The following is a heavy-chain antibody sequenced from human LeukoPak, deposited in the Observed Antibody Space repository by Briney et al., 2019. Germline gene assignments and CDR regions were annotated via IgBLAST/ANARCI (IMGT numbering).Heavy chain of an antibody. J-gene: IGHJ4*02. Sequence: GGSRRLSRAASGFIFSRYSMNWVRQAPGKGLEWVSYISSSSSTIYYTDSVKGRFTISRDNAKNSLYLQMDSLRDEDTAVYYCATNQGLNYWGQGTLVTVSS. V-gene: IGHV3-48*02. D-gene: IGHD1-14*01. CDR2: ISSSSSTI. CDR3: ATNQGLNY. CDR1: GFIFSRYS.